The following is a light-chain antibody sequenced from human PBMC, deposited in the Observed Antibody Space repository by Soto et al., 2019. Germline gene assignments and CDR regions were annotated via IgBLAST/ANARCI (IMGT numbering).Light chain of an antibody. CDR2: DAS. V-gene: IGKV3-11*01. CDR3: QLRNNWPPG. CDR1: QSVSSY. Sequence: TQSPATLSVSPGERATLSCRASQSVSSYLAWYQQKPGRAPRLLIYDASNRATGIPARFSGSGSGTDFTLTISSLEPEDFAVYCCQLRNNWPPGFGQGARLE. J-gene: IGKJ5*01.